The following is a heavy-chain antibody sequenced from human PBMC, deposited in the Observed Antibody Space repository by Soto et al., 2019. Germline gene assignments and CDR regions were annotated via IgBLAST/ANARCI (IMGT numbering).Heavy chain of an antibody. CDR1: GGSISSYY. J-gene: IGHJ5*02. Sequence: SETLSLTCTVSGGSISSYYWSWIRQPPGKGLEWIGYIYYSGSTNYNPSLKSRVTISVDTSKNQFSLKLSSVTAADTAVYYCARHLRYCSSTSCHNWFDPWGQGTLVTVSS. D-gene: IGHD2-2*01. CDR3: ARHLRYCSSTSCHNWFDP. CDR2: IYYSGST. V-gene: IGHV4-59*08.